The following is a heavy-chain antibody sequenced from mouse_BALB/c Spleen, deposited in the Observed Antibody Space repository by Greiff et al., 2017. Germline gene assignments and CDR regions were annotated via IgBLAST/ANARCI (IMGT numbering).Heavy chain of an antibody. CDR1: GFSLTGYG. Sequence: QEQLKESGPGLVAPSQSLSITCTVSGFSLTGYGVNWVRQPPGKGLEWLGMIWGDGSTDYNSALKSRLSISKDNSKSQVFLKMNSLQTDDTARYYCARDNYYDYDGDYYAMDYWGQGTSVTVSS. CDR2: IWGDGST. V-gene: IGHV2-6-7*01. J-gene: IGHJ4*01. CDR3: ARDNYYDYDGDYYAMDY. D-gene: IGHD2-4*01.